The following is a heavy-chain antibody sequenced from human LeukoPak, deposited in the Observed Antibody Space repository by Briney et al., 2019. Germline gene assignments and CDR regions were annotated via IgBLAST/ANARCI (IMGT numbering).Heavy chain of an antibody. CDR1: GFTFSSYS. D-gene: IGHD6-13*01. CDR2: ISSSSSTI. Sequence: PGGSLRLSCAASGFTFSSYSMNWVRQAPGKGLEWVSYISSSSSTIYYADSVKGRFTISRDNAKNSLYLQMNSLRAEDTAVYYCARTEGYSSSWAFDHWGQGTLVNVFS. J-gene: IGHJ4*02. CDR3: ARTEGYSSSWAFDH. V-gene: IGHV3-48*01.